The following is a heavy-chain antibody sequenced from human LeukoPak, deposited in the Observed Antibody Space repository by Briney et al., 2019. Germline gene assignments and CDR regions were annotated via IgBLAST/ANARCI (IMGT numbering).Heavy chain of an antibody. CDR2: MNPNSGGT. CDR1: GYAFVGYY. CDR3: ARFGEMATPFLDH. V-gene: IGHV1-2*02. Sequence: ASVPETCKASGYAFVGYYIHWARQAPGQGLEWMGWMNPNSGGTHSAQKYQGRLTMTRDTSINTAYMELISLRSDDTAVYFCARFGEMATPFLDHWGQGTLVTVSS. J-gene: IGHJ1*01. D-gene: IGHD5-24*01.